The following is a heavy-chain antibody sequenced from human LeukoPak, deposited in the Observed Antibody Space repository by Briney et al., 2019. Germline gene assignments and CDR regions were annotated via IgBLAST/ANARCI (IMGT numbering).Heavy chain of an antibody. CDR1: GFTFSSYS. D-gene: IGHD3-22*01. Sequence: GGSLRLSCAASGFTFSSYSMNWVCQAPGKGLEWVSSISSSSSYIYYADSVKGRFTISRDNAKNSLYLQMNSLRAEDTAVYYCARAIHNYYDSSGYYSPLYYYGMDVWGQGTTVTVSS. V-gene: IGHV3-21*01. J-gene: IGHJ6*02. CDR2: ISSSSSYI. CDR3: ARAIHNYYDSSGYYSPLYYYGMDV.